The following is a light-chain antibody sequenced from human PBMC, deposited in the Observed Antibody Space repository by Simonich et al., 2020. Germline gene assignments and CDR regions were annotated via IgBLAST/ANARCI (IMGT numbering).Light chain of an antibody. J-gene: IGLJ3*02. CDR1: SSDVGGYNY. CDR3: SSYTSSSTAV. V-gene: IGLV2-14*03. CDR2: DVS. Sequence: QSALTQPASVSGSPGQSITISCTGTSSDVGGYNYVSWYQQHPGKAPKLMIYDVSNRASGVSNRFSGSKSGNTASLTISGLQAEEEADYYCSSYTSSSTAVFGGGTKLTVL.